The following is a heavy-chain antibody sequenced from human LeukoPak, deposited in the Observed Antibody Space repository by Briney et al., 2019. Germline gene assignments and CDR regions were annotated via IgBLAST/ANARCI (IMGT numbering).Heavy chain of an antibody. CDR3: ARGVAAAARDY. V-gene: IGHV3-23*01. CDR1: GFTLRSYV. J-gene: IGHJ4*02. Sequence: GGSLRLSCAASGFTLRSYVMNWVRQTPGKGLEWVSGISGSGDSTFYADSVKGRFSISRDNSKNTLYLQVNGLRTEDTAVYYCARGVAAAARDYWGQGTLVTVSS. D-gene: IGHD6-13*01. CDR2: ISGSGDST.